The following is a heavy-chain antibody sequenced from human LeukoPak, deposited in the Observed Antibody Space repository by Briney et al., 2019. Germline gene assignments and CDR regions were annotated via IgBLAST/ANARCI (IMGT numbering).Heavy chain of an antibody. Sequence: PSETLSLTCTVSVDSITSDYWSWIRQPPGKGLEWIGFINYRGTTSYNPSLTSRVAISRDMSKNQFALSLNSVSAADTAVYYCARYRDGDRDISLDIWGQGTLFTVSS. D-gene: IGHD4-17*01. CDR2: INYRGTT. CDR3: ARYRDGDRDISLDI. CDR1: VDSITSDY. V-gene: IGHV4-59*08. J-gene: IGHJ4*02.